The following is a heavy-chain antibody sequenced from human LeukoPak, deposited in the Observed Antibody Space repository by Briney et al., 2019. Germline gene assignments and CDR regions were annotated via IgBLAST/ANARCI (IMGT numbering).Heavy chain of an antibody. CDR2: INSDGSST. CDR1: GFTFRSYW. D-gene: IGHD6-25*01. V-gene: IGHV3-74*01. J-gene: IGHJ4*02. Sequence: RPGGSLRLSCAASGFTFRSYWMHWVRHAPGKGLVCVSRINSDGSSTNYADSVKGRFTISRDNAKNTLYLQMNSLRAEDTAVYYCVRDPRFSENFDYWGQGALVTVSS. CDR3: VRDPRFSENFDY.